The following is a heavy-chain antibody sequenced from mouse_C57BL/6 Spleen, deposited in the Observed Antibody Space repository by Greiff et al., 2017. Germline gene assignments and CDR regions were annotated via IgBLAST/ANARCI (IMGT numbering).Heavy chain of an antibody. V-gene: IGHV1-63*01. CDR3: ARSVPPKGYAMDY. CDR2: IYPGGGYT. Sequence: VQLQQSGAELVRPGTSVKMSCKASGYTFTNYWIGWAKQRPGHGLEWIGDIYPGGGYTNYNEKFKGKATLTADKASSTAYMQFSSLTSEDSAIYYCARSVPPKGYAMDYWGQGTSVTVSS. J-gene: IGHJ4*01. CDR1: GYTFTNYW.